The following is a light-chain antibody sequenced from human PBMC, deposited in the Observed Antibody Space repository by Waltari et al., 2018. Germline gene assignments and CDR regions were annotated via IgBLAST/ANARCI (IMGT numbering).Light chain of an antibody. J-gene: IGLJ3*02. CDR2: EVS. CDR1: SSDFGDFRH. CDR3: SSYTTNDIGV. Sequence: QSALTQPASVSGSPGQSITVSCTGASSDFGDFRHVSWYQHHPGEAPKLIIYEVSNLPSGVSSRFSASKSGDTASLTISVLQPEDEADYYCSSYTTNDIGVFGGGTKVTVL. V-gene: IGLV2-14*01.